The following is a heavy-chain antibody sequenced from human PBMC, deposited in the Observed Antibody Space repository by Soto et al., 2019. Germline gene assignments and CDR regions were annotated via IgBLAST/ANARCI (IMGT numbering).Heavy chain of an antibody. CDR3: ARDEKQLVRGLDS. D-gene: IGHD6-13*01. J-gene: IGHJ4*02. V-gene: IGHV1-18*01. Sequence: QLEQSGGEVKKPGASVQVSCKASGYTFISYGISWGRQAPGQGLEWVGWINAYTGKTKLAQKVQGRVTLTTDRSTSTAYLELRSLRSADTAVYYCARDEKQLVRGLDSWGQGTLVSVSS. CDR1: GYTFISYG. CDR2: INAYTGKT.